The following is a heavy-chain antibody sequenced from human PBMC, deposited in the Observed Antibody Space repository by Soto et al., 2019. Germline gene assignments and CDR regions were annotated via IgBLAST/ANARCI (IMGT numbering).Heavy chain of an antibody. Sequence: GGSLRLSCAASGLTFSRYWIHWVRQAPGKGLVWVSRIDRDGSRTTYADSVRGRFTISRDNAKNTLFLQMNSLTAEDTAVYYCARAAYYDSSGSYPGYFDYWGQGTLVTVSS. CDR3: ARAAYYDSSGSYPGYFDY. CDR1: GLTFSRYW. J-gene: IGHJ4*02. CDR2: IDRDGSRT. V-gene: IGHV3-74*01. D-gene: IGHD3-22*01.